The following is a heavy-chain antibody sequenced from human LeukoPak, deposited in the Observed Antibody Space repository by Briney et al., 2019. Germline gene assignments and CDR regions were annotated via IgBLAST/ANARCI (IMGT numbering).Heavy chain of an antibody. CDR3: AKEGVSGSYSDAYYYYGMDV. CDR2: ISGSGGST. V-gene: IGHV3-23*01. CDR1: GFTFSSYA. J-gene: IGHJ6*02. D-gene: IGHD1-26*01. Sequence: PGGSLKLSCAASGFTFSSYAMSWVRQVPGKGLEWVSAISGSGGSTYYADSVKGRFTISRDNSKNTLYLQMNSLRAEDTAVYYCAKEGVSGSYSDAYYYYGMDVWGQGTTVTVSS.